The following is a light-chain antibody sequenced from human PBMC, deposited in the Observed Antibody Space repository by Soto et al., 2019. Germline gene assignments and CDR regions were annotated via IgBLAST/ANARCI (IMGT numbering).Light chain of an antibody. CDR1: QSVLYSSNNKNY. Sequence: DIVMTQSPDSLAESLGERATINCKSSQSVLYSSNNKNYLAWYQQKPGQPPKLLIYWASTRESGVPDRLSGSGSGTDFTLTISSLQAEDVAVYYCQQYDSIPLTFGGGTKVEIK. CDR3: QQYDSIPLT. CDR2: WAS. V-gene: IGKV4-1*01. J-gene: IGKJ4*01.